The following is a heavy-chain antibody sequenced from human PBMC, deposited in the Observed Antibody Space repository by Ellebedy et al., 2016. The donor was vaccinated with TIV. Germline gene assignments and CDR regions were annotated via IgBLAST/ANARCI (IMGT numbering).Heavy chain of an antibody. CDR1: GYTFTSYG. D-gene: IGHD2-15*01. CDR2: ISAYNGNT. Sequence: ASVKVSCKASGYTFTSYGISWVRQAPGQGLEWMGWISAYNGNTNYAQKLQGRVTMTTDTSTSTAYMELRSLRSDDTAVYYCARNPDIVVVVAAPNWFDPWGQGTLVTVSS. V-gene: IGHV1-18*04. CDR3: ARNPDIVVVVAAPNWFDP. J-gene: IGHJ5*02.